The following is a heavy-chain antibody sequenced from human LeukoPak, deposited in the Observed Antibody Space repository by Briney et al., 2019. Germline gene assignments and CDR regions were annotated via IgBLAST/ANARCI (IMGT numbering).Heavy chain of an antibody. Sequence: PSETLSLTCTVSGGSIGSYYWSWVRQPAGKGLEWIGRSYTTGRTIYHPSLQSRITMSIDTSKNQLSLNLSSVTAADTAVYYCARSGGSGFQLDSWGQGTLVTVSS. V-gene: IGHV4-4*07. CDR2: SYTTGRT. CDR3: ARSGGSGFQLDS. D-gene: IGHD1-26*01. CDR1: GGSIGSYY. J-gene: IGHJ4*02.